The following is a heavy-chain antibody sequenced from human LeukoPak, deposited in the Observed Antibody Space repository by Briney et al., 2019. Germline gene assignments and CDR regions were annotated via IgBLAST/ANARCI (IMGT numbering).Heavy chain of an antibody. V-gene: IGHV3-53*01. CDR1: GFTVSSNY. D-gene: IGHD6-13*01. J-gene: IGHJ4*02. CDR2: LYSGGNT. Sequence: SGGSLRLSCVVSGFTVSSNYMSWVRQAPGKGLESVSVLYSGGNTYHADSVKGRFTISRDNSKNTLYLQMNSLRAEDTAVYYCAREGASSSFGYWGQGTLVTVSS. CDR3: AREGASSSFGY.